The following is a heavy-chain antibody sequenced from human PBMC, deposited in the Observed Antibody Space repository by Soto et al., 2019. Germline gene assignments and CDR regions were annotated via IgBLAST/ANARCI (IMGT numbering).Heavy chain of an antibody. V-gene: IGHV1-18*01. Sequence: GASVKVSCKASGYTFTSYGISWVRQAPGQGLEWMGWISAYNGNTNYAQKLQGRVTMTTDTSTSTAYMELRSLRSDDTAVYYCARDPPYDILTGYTNYYYYGMDVWGQGTTVTVSS. CDR1: GYTFTSYG. CDR3: ARDPPYDILTGYTNYYYYGMDV. J-gene: IGHJ6*02. D-gene: IGHD3-9*01. CDR2: ISAYNGNT.